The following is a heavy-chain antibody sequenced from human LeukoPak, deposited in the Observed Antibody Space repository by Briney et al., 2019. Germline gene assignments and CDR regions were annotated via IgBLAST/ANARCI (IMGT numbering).Heavy chain of an antibody. CDR1: RGSISRGGYY. CDR2: IYYSGST. CDR3: ASAYYYDSSGFYFDY. Sequence: SETLSLTCTVPRGSISRGGYYWSWVRQHPGKGLEWLGYIYYSGSTYYNPSLKSRLTISVDTSKNQFSLKLSSVTAADTAVYYCASAYYYDSSGFYFDYWGQGTLVTVSS. J-gene: IGHJ4*02. D-gene: IGHD3-22*01. V-gene: IGHV4-31*03.